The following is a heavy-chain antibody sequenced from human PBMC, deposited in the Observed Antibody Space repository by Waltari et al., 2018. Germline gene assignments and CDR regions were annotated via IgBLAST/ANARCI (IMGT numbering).Heavy chain of an antibody. CDR2: IYSGGDI. D-gene: IGHD6-19*01. V-gene: IGHV3-53*01. CDR3: ARDPRAAVAGGAEYFQD. Sequence: EVQLVESGGGLIQPGGSLRLYCAVSGFTVSENDMSWVRQAPGKGLEWVSTIYSGGDIYYADSVRGRFTISRDNSKNTLYLQMNSLRGEDTVVYYCARDPRAAVAGGAEYFQDWGQGTLVTVSS. CDR1: GFTVSEND. J-gene: IGHJ1*01.